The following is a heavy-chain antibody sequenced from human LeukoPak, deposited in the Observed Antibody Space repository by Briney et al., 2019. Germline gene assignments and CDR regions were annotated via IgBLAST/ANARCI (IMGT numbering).Heavy chain of an antibody. D-gene: IGHD3-16*02. J-gene: IGHJ3*02. Sequence: GGSLRLSCAASGFTFSNYTMHWVRQAPGKGLEWVAVISYDGSNKYYADSVKGRFTISRDNSKNTLYLQMNSLRAEVTAVYYCATLNHHTNQSKYRSPRFPHAFDIWGQGTMVTVSS. V-gene: IGHV3-30-3*01. CDR1: GFTFSNYT. CDR2: ISYDGSNK. CDR3: ATLNHHTNQSKYRSPRFPHAFDI.